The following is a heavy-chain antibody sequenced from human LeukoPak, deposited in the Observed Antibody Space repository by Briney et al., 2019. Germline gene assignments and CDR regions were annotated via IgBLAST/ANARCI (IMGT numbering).Heavy chain of an antibody. CDR2: ISISGETT. D-gene: IGHD5-24*01. V-gene: IGHV3-23*01. J-gene: IGHJ4*02. Sequence: GGSLRLSCAASGFTFSSYAMSWVRQAPGKGLEWVSAISISGETTYYADAVKGRFTISRDNSKNTVYLQMNSLRAEDTAVYYCARGAGYNYPYYFDYWGQGTLVTVSS. CDR3: ARGAGYNYPYYFDY. CDR1: GFTFSSYA.